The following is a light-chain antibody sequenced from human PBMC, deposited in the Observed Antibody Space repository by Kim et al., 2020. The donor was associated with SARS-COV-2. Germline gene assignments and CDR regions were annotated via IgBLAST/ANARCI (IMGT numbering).Light chain of an antibody. J-gene: IGLJ2*01. CDR2: GKN. V-gene: IGLV3-19*01. CDR1: SLRSYY. Sequence: SELTQDPAVSVALGQTVRITCQGDSLRSYYASWYQQKPGQAPVLVIYGKNNRPSGIPDRFSGSSSGNTASLTITGAQAEDEADYYCNSRDSSGNVVFGGGTQLTVL. CDR3: NSRDSSGNVV.